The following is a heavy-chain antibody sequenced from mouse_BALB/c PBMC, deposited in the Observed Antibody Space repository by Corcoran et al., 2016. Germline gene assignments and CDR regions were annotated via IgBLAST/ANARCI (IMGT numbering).Heavy chain of an antibody. J-gene: IGHJ3*01. CDR2: INTYTGEP. CDR1: GYTFTNYG. D-gene: IGHD1-1*01. V-gene: IGHV9-1*02. Sequence: QIQLVQSGPELKKPGETVKISCKASGYTFTNYGMNWVKQSPGKGLKWMGWINTYTGEPTYADDFKGRFAFSLETSASTAYLQINKLKNEDMATYFCANYYCSSFAYWCQGTLVTVSA. CDR3: ANYYCSSFAY.